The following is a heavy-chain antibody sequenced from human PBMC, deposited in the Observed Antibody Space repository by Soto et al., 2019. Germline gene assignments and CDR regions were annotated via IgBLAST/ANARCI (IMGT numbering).Heavy chain of an antibody. V-gene: IGHV3-23*01. J-gene: IGHJ4*02. Sequence: EVQLLESGGGLVQPGGSLRLSCAASGFTFSSYAMSWVRQAPGKGLEWVSAISGSGGSTYYADSVKGRFTISRDNSKNTLYLQMNSLRAEDTAVYYCAKLISGYDYAWYSSSRATDYWGQGTLVTVSS. CDR1: GFTFSSYA. D-gene: IGHD5-12*01. CDR3: AKLISGYDYAWYSSSRATDY. CDR2: ISGSGGST.